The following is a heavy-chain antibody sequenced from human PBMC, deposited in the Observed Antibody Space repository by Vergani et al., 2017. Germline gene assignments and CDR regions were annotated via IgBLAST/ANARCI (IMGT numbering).Heavy chain of an antibody. V-gene: IGHV4-34*01. CDR2: VYYTGST. CDR3: ARQTEGDHYYYYLDA. CDR1: GGSFSGYY. D-gene: IGHD1-26*01. J-gene: IGHJ6*03. Sequence: QVQLQQWGAGLLKPSETLSLTCAVYGGSFSGYYWGWIRQTPEKGLEWIGSVYYTGSTYYNPSLTSRVTMSIDTSKNVFSLRMTSVTAADTAVYYCARQTEGDHYYYYLDAWAKGAAVTVSS.